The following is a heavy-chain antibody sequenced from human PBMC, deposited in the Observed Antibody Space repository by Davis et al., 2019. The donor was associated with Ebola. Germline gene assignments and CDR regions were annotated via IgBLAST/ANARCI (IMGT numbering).Heavy chain of an antibody. V-gene: IGHV1-69*04. CDR3: ARGKWFDP. CDR1: GYTFTSYG. J-gene: IGHJ5*02. CDR2: IIPVVDTK. Sequence: AASVKVSCKAFGYTFTSYGINWVRQAPGQGLEWMGRIIPVVDTKDYAQKFQGRVTLTADKATNTAYMELSGLRFDDTAVYYCARGKWFDPWGQGTLVSVTS.